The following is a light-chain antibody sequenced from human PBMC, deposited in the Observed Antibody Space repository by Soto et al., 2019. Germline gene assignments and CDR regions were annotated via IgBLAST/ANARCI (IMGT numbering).Light chain of an antibody. Sequence: EIVMTQSPATLSVSPGERATLSCRASQSVSSNFAWYQQKPGQAPRLLIYDASTRATGIPARFSGSGSGTDFTLTISSLEPEDFAVYYCQQRSSWPRTFGQGTKVDI. CDR2: DAS. J-gene: IGKJ1*01. CDR3: QQRSSWPRT. CDR1: QSVSSN. V-gene: IGKV3-11*01.